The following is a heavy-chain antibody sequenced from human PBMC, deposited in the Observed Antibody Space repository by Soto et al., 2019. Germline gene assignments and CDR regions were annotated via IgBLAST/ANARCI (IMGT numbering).Heavy chain of an antibody. J-gene: IGHJ6*02. CDR2: VRSKIHNYAT. CDR1: GFTFSRSD. CDR3: SRHEEGRRMVFYGMDV. D-gene: IGHD2-8*01. Sequence: AGGALRLSCSASGFTFSRSDLHWVRQAPGKGLEWVGRVRSKIHNYATSFADSVRGRFTISRNDSDNTVSLEMSGLKSEDTALYYCSRHEEGRRMVFYGMDVWGQGTTVTVYS. V-gene: IGHV3-73*01.